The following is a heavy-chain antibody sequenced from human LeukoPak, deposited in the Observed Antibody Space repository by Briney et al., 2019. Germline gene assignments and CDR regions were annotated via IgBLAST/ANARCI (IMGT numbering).Heavy chain of an antibody. J-gene: IGHJ4*02. CDR1: GYTFTGYY. V-gene: IGHV1-69*06. CDR3: ARAKSSGWYPLCY. D-gene: IGHD6-19*01. CDR2: IIPIFGTA. Sequence: SVKVSCKASGYTFTGYYMHWVRQAPGQGLEWMGGIIPIFGTANYAQKFQGRVTITADKSTSTAYMELGSLRSEDTAVYYCARAKSSGWYPLCYWGQGTLVTVSS.